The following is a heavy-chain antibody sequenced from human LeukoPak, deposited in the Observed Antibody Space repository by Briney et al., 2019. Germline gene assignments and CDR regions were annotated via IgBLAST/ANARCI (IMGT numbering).Heavy chain of an antibody. CDR2: IKHNGDDL. Sequence: PGGSLRLSCAASGFTFSTYWMDWVRQAPGKGLEWVANIKHNGDDLNYVDSVEDRFTISRDNAQNSLYLHMTRLRGEDTAVYYCARELRTFDSWGQGTLVTVSS. J-gene: IGHJ4*02. V-gene: IGHV3-7*01. CDR1: GFTFSTYW. CDR3: ARELRTFDS. D-gene: IGHD3-16*01.